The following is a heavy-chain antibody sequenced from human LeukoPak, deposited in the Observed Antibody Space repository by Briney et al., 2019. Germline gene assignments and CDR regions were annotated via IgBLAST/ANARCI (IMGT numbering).Heavy chain of an antibody. J-gene: IGHJ4*02. V-gene: IGHV3-74*01. Sequence: GGSLRLSCAASGFSFSDYWMYWVRQAPGKGLVWVSRINSDGSRKNYADSVKGRFTISRDNAKNTHYLQMNSLRAEDTAVYYCARDRIGDSVIYFDSWGQGTLVTVSS. CDR3: ARDRIGDSVIYFDS. CDR1: GFSFSDYW. CDR2: INSDGSRK. D-gene: IGHD4-17*01.